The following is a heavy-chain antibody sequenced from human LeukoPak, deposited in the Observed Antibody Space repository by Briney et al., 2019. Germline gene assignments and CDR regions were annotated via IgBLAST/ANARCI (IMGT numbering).Heavy chain of an antibody. CDR3: ARGIVGSGYSSGWADY. CDR2: IYYSGNT. D-gene: IGHD6-19*01. CDR1: GGSISSSSYY. J-gene: IGHJ4*02. V-gene: IGHV4-39*01. Sequence: SETLSLTCTVSGGSISSSSYYWGWIRQPPGKGLEWIGSIYYSGNTYYNPSLKSRVTISVDTSKNQFSLKLSSVTAADTAVYYCARGIVGSGYSSGWADYWGQGTLVTVSS.